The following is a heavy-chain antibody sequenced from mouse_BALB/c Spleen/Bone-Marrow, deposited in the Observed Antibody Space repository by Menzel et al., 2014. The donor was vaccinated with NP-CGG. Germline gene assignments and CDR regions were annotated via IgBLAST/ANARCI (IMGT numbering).Heavy chain of an antibody. D-gene: IGHD2-2*01. V-gene: IGHV1-26*01. CDR1: GYSFTGYT. J-gene: IGHJ4*01. Sequence: DVKLVESGPELVKPGASMKISCKASGYSFTGYTINWVKQSHGKHLEWIGLINPYNDDTNYNQKFKGKATLTVDKSPSTAYMELLSLTSEDSTVYYCARLGLRLAMDYWGQGASVTVSS. CDR2: INPYNDDT. CDR3: ARLGLRLAMDY.